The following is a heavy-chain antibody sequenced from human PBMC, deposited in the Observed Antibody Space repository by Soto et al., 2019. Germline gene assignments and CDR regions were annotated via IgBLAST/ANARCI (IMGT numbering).Heavy chain of an antibody. CDR1: GGSFSGYY. CDR2: INHSGST. D-gene: IGHD3-3*01. CDR3: ARGVYNTIFGVVSLDY. J-gene: IGHJ4*02. V-gene: IGHV4-34*01. Sequence: PSETLSLTCAVYGGSFSGYYWSWIRQPPGKGLEWIGEINHSGSTHYNPSLKSRVTISVGTSKNQFSLKLTSVTAADTAVYYCARGVYNTIFGVVSLDYWGQGTLVTVSS.